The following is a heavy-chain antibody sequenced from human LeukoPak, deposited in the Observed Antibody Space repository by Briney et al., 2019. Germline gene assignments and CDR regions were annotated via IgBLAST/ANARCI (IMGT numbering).Heavy chain of an antibody. D-gene: IGHD2-21*02. CDR3: ARDPSVTPGFCDSYALAV. CDR2: IKPDGGER. J-gene: IGHJ6*02. V-gene: IGHV3-7*01. Sequence: GGSLRLSCAASGFTFKNNWMSWLRQVPGKGLEWVANIKPDGGERNYVDSVKGRFTVSRDNAKNSLYLQMNSLRVEDTAVYYCARDPSVTPGFCDSYALAVWGQGTTVTVS. CDR1: GFTFKNNW.